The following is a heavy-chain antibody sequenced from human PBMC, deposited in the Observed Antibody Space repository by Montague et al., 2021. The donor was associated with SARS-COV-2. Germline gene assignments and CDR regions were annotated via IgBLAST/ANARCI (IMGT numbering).Heavy chain of an antibody. D-gene: IGHD3-22*01. J-gene: IGHJ5*02. Sequence: SETLSLTCTVSGDSVSSGAYYWSWIRQSPGKGLEWIAYIYYSGNTYTKYNPSLESRVSISVDTSKNQFSLKLTSGSAADTAVYYCAREYFDSSGLVWIDPWGQGTLVIVSS. CDR2: IYYSGNTYT. CDR1: GDSVSSGAYY. V-gene: IGHV4-61*08. CDR3: AREYFDSSGLVWIDP.